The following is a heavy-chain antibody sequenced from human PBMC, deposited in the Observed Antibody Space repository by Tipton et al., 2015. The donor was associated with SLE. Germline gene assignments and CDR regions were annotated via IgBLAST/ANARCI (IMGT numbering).Heavy chain of an antibody. J-gene: IGHJ4*02. Sequence: SLRLSCAASXFTFNSYSXHWXRQAPGKXLEWVAVIWYDGSYKYYGDSVKGRFTISRDNSKNTLYLQMNSLRDEDTAVYYCAKEGGDDSSGYMHYWGQGTLVTVSP. CDR1: XFTFNSYS. V-gene: IGHV3-33*06. CDR3: AKEGGDDSSGYMHY. D-gene: IGHD3-22*01. CDR2: IWYDGSYK.